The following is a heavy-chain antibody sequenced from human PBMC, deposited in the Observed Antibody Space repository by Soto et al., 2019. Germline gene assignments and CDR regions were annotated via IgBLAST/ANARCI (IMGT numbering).Heavy chain of an antibody. D-gene: IGHD6-13*01. V-gene: IGHV3-23*01. J-gene: IGHJ4*02. CDR1: GFTFSSYA. CDR3: AKDLIESSWFFDY. Sequence: EVQLLESGGGLVQPGGSLRLSCAASGFTFSSYAMSWVRQAPGKGLEWVSAISGSGGSTYYADSVKGRFTISRDKSKNTLYLQMNSLRAEDTAVYYCAKDLIESSWFFDYWGQGTLVTVSS. CDR2: ISGSGGST.